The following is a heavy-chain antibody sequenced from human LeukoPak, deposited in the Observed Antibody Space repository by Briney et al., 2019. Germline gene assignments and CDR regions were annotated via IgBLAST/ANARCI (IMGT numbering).Heavy chain of an antibody. CDR3: ARALSVSY. D-gene: IGHD6-25*01. V-gene: IGHV3-7*01. Sequence: GGSLRLSCAASGITFSSYWMSWVRQAPGKGLEWVANIKQDGSEKYYVDSVKGRLTISRDNAKNSLYLQMNSLRVEDTAVYYCARALSVSYWGQGTLVTVSS. CDR1: GITFSSYW. CDR2: IKQDGSEK. J-gene: IGHJ4*02.